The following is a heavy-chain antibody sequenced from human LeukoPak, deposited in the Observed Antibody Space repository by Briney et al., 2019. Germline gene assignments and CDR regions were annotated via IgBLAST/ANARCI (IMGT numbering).Heavy chain of an antibody. Sequence: GGSLRLSCAASGFTFSSYEMNWVRQAPGKGLEWVSYISSGSTIYYADSVKGRFTISRDNAKNSLYLQMNSLRAEDTAVYYCARDPVCDYWGQGTLVTVSS. V-gene: IGHV3-48*03. CDR3: ARDPVCDY. CDR2: ISSGSTI. CDR1: GFTFSSYE. J-gene: IGHJ4*02.